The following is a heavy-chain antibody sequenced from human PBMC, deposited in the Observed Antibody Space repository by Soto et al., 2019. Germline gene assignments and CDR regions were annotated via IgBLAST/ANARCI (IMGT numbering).Heavy chain of an antibody. D-gene: IGHD4-17*01. CDR2: ISSSSRSI. CDR1: GFTFSSYN. J-gene: IGHJ5*02. Sequence: EVQLVESGGGLVQPGGSLRLSCAASGFTFSSYNMNWVRQAPGKGLEWVSYISSSSRSIYYADSVKGRFTISRDNAKNSLYLQMIRLRAEDTAVYYCVLTTGSPTNWFDPWGQGTLVTVSS. V-gene: IGHV3-48*01. CDR3: VLTTGSPTNWFDP.